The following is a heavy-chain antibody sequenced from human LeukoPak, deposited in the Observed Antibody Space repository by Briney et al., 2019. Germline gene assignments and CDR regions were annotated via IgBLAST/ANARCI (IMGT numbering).Heavy chain of an antibody. J-gene: IGHJ6*03. D-gene: IGHD1-7*01. Sequence: GASVKVSCKASGYTFTSYGISWVRQAPGQGLEWMGWISAYNGNTNYAQKLQGRVTMTTDTSTSTAYMELRSLRSDDTAVYYCARGTLELPISYYYYYYMDVWGKGTTVTVSS. V-gene: IGHV1-18*01. CDR2: ISAYNGNT. CDR1: GYTFTSYG. CDR3: ARGTLELPISYYYYYYMDV.